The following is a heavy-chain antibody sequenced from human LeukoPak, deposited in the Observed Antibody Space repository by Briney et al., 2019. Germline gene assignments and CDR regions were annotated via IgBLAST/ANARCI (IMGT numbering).Heavy chain of an antibody. J-gene: IGHJ6*03. CDR2: ISSSSSYM. D-gene: IGHD6-13*01. CDR1: GFTFSSYS. Sequence: GGSLRLSCAASGFTFSSYSMNWVRQAPGKGLEWVSSISSSSSYMYYADSMKGRFTISRDNAKNSLYLQMNSLRAEDTAVYYCARDVEQQLVLGIYYYYYMDVWGKGTTVTVSS. V-gene: IGHV3-21*01. CDR3: ARDVEQQLVLGIYYYYYMDV.